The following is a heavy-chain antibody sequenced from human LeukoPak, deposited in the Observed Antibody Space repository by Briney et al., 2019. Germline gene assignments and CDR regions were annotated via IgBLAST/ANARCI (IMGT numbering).Heavy chain of an antibody. J-gene: IGHJ4*02. CDR3: ASGGGGGPDDY. D-gene: IGHD3-16*01. CDR1: GFTFSSYW. V-gene: IGHV3-74*01. Sequence: GGSLRLSCAASGFTFSSYWMHCVRQAPGKGLVWVSRINSDGSSTSCADSVKGRFTISRDNAKNTLYLQMNSLRAEDTAVYYCASGGGGGPDDYWGQGTMVTVSS. CDR2: INSDGSST.